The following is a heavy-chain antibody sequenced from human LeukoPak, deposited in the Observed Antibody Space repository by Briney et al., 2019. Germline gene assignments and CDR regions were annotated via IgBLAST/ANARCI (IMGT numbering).Heavy chain of an antibody. Sequence: GGSLRLSCAASGFTFSSYEMNWVRQAPGKGLEWVSYISSSGSTIYYADSVKGRFTISRDNSKNTLYLQMNSLRDEDTAMYYCAKYWSMLTAMLDYWGQGTLVTVSS. CDR3: AKYWSMLTAMLDY. J-gene: IGHJ4*02. CDR1: GFTFSSYE. V-gene: IGHV3-48*03. CDR2: ISSSGSTI. D-gene: IGHD2-21*02.